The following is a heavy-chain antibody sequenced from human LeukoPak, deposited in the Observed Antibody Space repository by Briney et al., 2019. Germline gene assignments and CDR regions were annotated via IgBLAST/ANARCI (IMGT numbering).Heavy chain of an antibody. CDR2: MNPNSGNT. D-gene: IGHD1-7*01. Sequence: ASVKVSCKASGYTFTSYDINWVRQATGQGLEWMGWMNPNSGNTGYAQKFQGRVTITRNTSISTAYMELSSLRSEDTAVYYCARDLIRRITGTMFGAARGYYYIDVWGKGTTVTVSS. CDR1: GYTFTSYD. J-gene: IGHJ6*03. V-gene: IGHV1-8*03. CDR3: ARDLIRRITGTMFGAARGYYYIDV.